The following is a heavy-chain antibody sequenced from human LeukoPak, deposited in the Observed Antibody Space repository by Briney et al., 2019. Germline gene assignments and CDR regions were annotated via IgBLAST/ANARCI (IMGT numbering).Heavy chain of an antibody. V-gene: IGHV4-39*01. CDR3: ARHQRSVRQRIGNWFDP. CDR1: GGPISSSSYY. CDR2: IYYSGST. D-gene: IGHD6-25*01. Sequence: SETLSLTCTVSGGPISSSSYYWGWIRQPPGKGLEWIGSIYYSGSTYYNPSLKSRVTISVDTSKNQFSLKLSSVTAADTAVYYCARHQRSVRQRIGNWFDPWGQGTLVTASS. J-gene: IGHJ5*02.